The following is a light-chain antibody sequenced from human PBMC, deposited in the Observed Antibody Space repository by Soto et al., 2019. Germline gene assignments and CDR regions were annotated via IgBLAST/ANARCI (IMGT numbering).Light chain of an antibody. CDR1: GSDVGGYNY. CDR2: DVS. CDR3: CSYAGTYTYV. Sequence: QSALTLPRSVSGSPGQSVTISCTGTGSDVGGYNYVSWYQQHPAKAPKLMIYDVSERPSGVPDRFSASKSGNTASLTISGLQAEDEADYYCCSYAGTYTYVFATGTKVTVL. V-gene: IGLV2-11*01. J-gene: IGLJ1*01.